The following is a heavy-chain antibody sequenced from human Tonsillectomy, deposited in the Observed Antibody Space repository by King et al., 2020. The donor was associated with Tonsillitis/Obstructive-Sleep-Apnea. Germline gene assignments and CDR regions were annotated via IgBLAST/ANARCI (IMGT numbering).Heavy chain of an antibody. V-gene: IGHV3-15*07. CDR2: IKSKTEGGTT. J-gene: IGHJ6*02. CDR1: GFTLDSAW. Sequence: VQLVESGGGLVKPGGSLKLSCAASGFTLDSAWMNWVRQTPGKGLEWVGHIKSKTEGGTTDYAAPVEGRFNISRDDSKHTLYLQMNSLKAEDTGVYFCTTNFYSYGLDVWGQGTTVTVSS. CDR3: TTNFYSYGLDV.